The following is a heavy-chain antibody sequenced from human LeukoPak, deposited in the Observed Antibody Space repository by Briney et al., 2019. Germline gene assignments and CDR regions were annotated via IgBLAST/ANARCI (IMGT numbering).Heavy chain of an antibody. CDR3: ARGIGIAVAGKGFDY. Sequence: GGSLRLSCAASGFTFSSYSMNWVRQAPGKGLEWVSSISSSSSYIYYADSVKGRFTISRDNAKNSLYLQMNSLRAEDTAVYYCARGIGIAVAGKGFDYWGQGTLVTVSS. CDR1: GFTFSSYS. CDR2: ISSSSSYI. J-gene: IGHJ4*02. D-gene: IGHD6-19*01. V-gene: IGHV3-21*01.